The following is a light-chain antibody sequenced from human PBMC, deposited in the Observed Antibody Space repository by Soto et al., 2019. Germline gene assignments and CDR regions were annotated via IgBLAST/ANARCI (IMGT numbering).Light chain of an antibody. CDR2: GAS. Sequence: IRMTQSPSSLSASIGDRVTFTCRASHRLNTYLAWYQQKPGKAPKLLISGASTLQSGVPSRFSGSGSGTDFTLLISSLQSEDFATYYCQQYFSYPYTFGQGTKLEIK. CDR1: HRLNTY. CDR3: QQYFSYPYT. J-gene: IGKJ2*01. V-gene: IGKV1-8*01.